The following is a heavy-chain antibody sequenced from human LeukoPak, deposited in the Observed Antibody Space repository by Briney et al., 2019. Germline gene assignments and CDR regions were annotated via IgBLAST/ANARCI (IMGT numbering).Heavy chain of an antibody. J-gene: IGHJ5*02. Sequence: SETLSLTCAVYGGSFSGYYWSWIRQPPGKGLEWIGEINHSGSTNYNPSLKSRVTISVDTSKNQFSLKLSSVTAADTAVYYCAGCYYDTVRWFDPWGQGTLVTVSS. CDR3: AGCYYDTVRWFDP. CDR2: INHSGST. V-gene: IGHV4-34*01. CDR1: GGSFSGYY. D-gene: IGHD3-22*01.